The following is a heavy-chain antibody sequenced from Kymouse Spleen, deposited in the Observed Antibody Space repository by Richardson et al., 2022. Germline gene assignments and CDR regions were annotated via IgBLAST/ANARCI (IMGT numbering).Heavy chain of an antibody. D-gene: IGHD6-6*01. CDR1: GFTFSSYG. CDR3: ARDKKYSSSFYYYYYGMDV. J-gene: IGHJ6*02. V-gene: IGHV3-33*01. Sequence: QVQLVESGGGVVQPGRSLRLSCAASGFTFSSYGMHWVRQAPGKGLEWVAVIWYDGSNKYYADSVKGRFTISRDNSKNTLYLQMNSLRAEDTAVYYCARDKKYSSSFYYYYYGMDVWGQGTTVTVSS. CDR2: IWYDGSNK.